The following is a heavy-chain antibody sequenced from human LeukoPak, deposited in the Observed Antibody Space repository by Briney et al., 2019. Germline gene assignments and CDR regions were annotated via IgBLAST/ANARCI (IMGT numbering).Heavy chain of an antibody. J-gene: IGHJ4*02. Sequence: GESLKISCKGSGYSFTSYWIGWVRQMPGKGLEWMGIIYPGDSDTRYSPSFQGQVTISADKSISTAYLQWSSLKASDTAMYYCARLHVDTATGLIFDYWGQGTLVTVSS. CDR3: ARLHVDTATGLIFDY. D-gene: IGHD5-18*01. CDR2: IYPGDSDT. V-gene: IGHV5-51*01. CDR1: GYSFTSYW.